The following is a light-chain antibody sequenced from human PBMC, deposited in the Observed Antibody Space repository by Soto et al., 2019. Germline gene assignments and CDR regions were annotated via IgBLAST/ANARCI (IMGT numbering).Light chain of an antibody. CDR1: QSVSSY. CDR3: QQRSNWSIT. J-gene: IGKJ5*01. CDR2: DAS. V-gene: IGKV3-11*01. Sequence: EIVLTQSPATLSLYPGERATLSCRASQSVSSYLAWYQQKPGQAPRLLIYDASNRATGIPARFSGSGSGTDFTLTISSLEPEDFAVYYCQQRSNWSITFGQGARWRL.